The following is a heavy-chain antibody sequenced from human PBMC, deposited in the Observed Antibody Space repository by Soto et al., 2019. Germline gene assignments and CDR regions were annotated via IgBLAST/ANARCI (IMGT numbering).Heavy chain of an antibody. Sequence: SVKVSCKASGYTFTFRYLHWVRQAPGQALEWMGWITPFKSDTNYAQKFQDRVTITRDRSVSTAYMELSNLRSDDTAMYYCATSPFTYSDAFDIWGQGTTVTVS. CDR3: ATSPFTYSDAFDI. CDR1: GYTFTFRY. CDR2: ITPFKSDT. V-gene: IGHV1-45*02. J-gene: IGHJ3*02. D-gene: IGHD2-15*01.